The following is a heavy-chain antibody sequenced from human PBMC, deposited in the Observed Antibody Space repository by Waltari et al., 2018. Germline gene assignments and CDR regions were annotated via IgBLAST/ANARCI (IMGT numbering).Heavy chain of an antibody. CDR1: GGSISSSSYY. CDR2: IYYSGST. CDR3: ARLHPMIVVVAASGYFDY. V-gene: IGHV4-39*01. D-gene: IGHD3-22*01. Sequence: QLQLQESGPGLVKPSETLSLTCTVSGGSISSSSYYWGWIRQPPGKGLEWIGSIYYSGSTYYNPSLKSRVTISVDTSKNQFSLKLSSVTAADTAVYYCARLHPMIVVVAASGYFDYWGQGTLVIVSS. J-gene: IGHJ4*02.